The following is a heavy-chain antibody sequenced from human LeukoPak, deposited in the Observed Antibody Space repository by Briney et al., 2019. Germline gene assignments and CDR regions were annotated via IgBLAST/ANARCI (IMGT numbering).Heavy chain of an antibody. J-gene: IGHJ4*02. CDR1: GYTFTGYY. CDR2: INPNSGGT. CDR3: ASYGYDSSGYYEYYFDY. Sequence: GASVKVSCKASGYTFTGYYMHWVRQAPGQGLEWMGRINPNSGGTNYAQKFQGRVTMTRDTSISTAYMELSRLRSDDTAVYYCASYGYDSSGYYEYYFDYWGQGTLVTVSS. V-gene: IGHV1-2*06. D-gene: IGHD3-22*01.